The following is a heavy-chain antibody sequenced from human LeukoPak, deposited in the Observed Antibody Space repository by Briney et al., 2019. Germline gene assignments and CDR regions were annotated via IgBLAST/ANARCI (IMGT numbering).Heavy chain of an antibody. V-gene: IGHV3-74*01. CDR1: EFTFTSHW. CDR2: IKNDGNDT. Sequence: GGSLRLSCAASEFTFTSHWMHWVRQTPGKGLVWVSGIKNDGNDTAYADSVKGRFTISRDNAKNTLYLQMDSLRAEDTAVYYCARDMNPTVFDFWGQGTLVTVSS. CDR3: ARDMNPTVFDF. J-gene: IGHJ4*02. D-gene: IGHD3-16*01.